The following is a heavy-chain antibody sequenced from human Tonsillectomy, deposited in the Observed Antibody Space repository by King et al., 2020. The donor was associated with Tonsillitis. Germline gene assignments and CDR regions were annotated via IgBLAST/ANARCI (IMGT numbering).Heavy chain of an antibody. J-gene: IGHJ4*02. D-gene: IGHD1-26*01. Sequence: VQLVESGGGLVQPGRSLRLSCAASGFTFDDYAMHWVRQAPGKGLEWVSSISYNSDSIGYADSVKGRFTISRDNAKNSLYLQMNSLRAEDTALYYCTKGSGSYLALGFVYWGQGTLVTVSS. V-gene: IGHV3-9*01. CDR3: TKGSGSYLALGFVY. CDR1: GFTFDDYA. CDR2: ISYNSDSI.